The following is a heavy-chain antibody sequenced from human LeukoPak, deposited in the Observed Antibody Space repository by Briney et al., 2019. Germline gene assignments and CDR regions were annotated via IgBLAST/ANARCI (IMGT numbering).Heavy chain of an antibody. CDR2: MYHSSSN. Sequence: SETLSLTCAVSGYSISSGYYWWWLRQPPRKVVEGIGGMYHSSSNYYNPSLKSRVTISVDTSKNQFALKLSTVTAADPAVYYWARHLRHYGYDAFEIWGQGTMVTVSS. J-gene: IGHJ3*02. D-gene: IGHD4-17*01. CDR1: GYSISSGYY. CDR3: ARHLRHYGYDAFEI. V-gene: IGHV4-38-2*01.